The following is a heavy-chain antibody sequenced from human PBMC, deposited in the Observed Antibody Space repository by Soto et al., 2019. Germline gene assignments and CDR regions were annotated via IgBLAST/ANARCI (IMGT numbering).Heavy chain of an antibody. CDR1: GGTFSSYT. CDR3: ARAARVYSGSYGG. J-gene: IGHJ4*02. V-gene: IGHV1-69*02. Sequence: QVQLVQSGAEVKKPGSSVKVSCKASGGTFSSYTISWVRQAPGQGLEWMGRIIPILGIANYAQKFQGRVTITADKSTSTAYMELSSLRSEDTAVYYCARAARVYSGSYGGWGQGTLVTVSS. CDR2: IIPILGIA. D-gene: IGHD1-26*01.